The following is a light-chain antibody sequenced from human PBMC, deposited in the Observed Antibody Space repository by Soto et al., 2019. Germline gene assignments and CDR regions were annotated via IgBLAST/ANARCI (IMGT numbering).Light chain of an antibody. V-gene: IGLV2-14*01. J-gene: IGLJ1*01. CDR2: DVS. CDR3: SSYTSSSLYV. Sequence: QSVLTQPASVSGSPGQSITISCTGTSSDVGGYSYVSWYQQLPGKAPKLMIYDVSDRPSGVSNRFSGSKSGNTASLTISGLQAEDEADYYCSSYTSSSLYVFGTGTKLTVL. CDR1: SSDVGGYSY.